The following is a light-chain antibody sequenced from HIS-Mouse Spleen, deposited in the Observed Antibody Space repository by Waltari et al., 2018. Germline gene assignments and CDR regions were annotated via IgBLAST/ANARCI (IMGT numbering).Light chain of an antibody. CDR2: DVS. Sequence: QSALTQPASVSGSPGQSITISCTGTSSDVGGYNYVSWYQQNPGKAPKLMIYDVSNRPSGVSNCFAGSKSGNTASLTISGLQAEDEADYYCSSYTSSSTPHVVFGGGTKLTVL. CDR1: SSDVGGYNY. J-gene: IGLJ2*01. V-gene: IGLV2-14*03. CDR3: SSYTSSSTPHVV.